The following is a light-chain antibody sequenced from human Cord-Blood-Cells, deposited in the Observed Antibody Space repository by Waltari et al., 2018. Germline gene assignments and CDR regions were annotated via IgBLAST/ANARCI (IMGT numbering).Light chain of an antibody. Sequence: QSALTQPASVSGSPGQSITISCTGTRSDVGGYNLVPRYQQHPGKAPKLMIYEGSKRPSGVSNRFSGSKSGNTASLTISGLQAEDEADYYCCSYAGSSTFVVFGGGTKLTVL. CDR2: EGS. CDR3: CSYAGSSTFVV. V-gene: IGLV2-23*03. CDR1: RSDVGGYNL. J-gene: IGLJ2*01.